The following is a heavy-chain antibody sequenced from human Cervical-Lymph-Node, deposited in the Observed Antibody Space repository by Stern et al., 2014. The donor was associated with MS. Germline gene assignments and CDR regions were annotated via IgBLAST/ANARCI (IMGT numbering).Heavy chain of an antibody. CDR1: GGSISSSDW. CDR2: ISHSGST. Sequence: QVQLQESGPGLVKPSGSLSLTCAASGGSISSSDWRCWVRQPPGEGLGWRWDISHSGSTTYNTSLTGRVTISVDKYKNPFYLTLRSVTAADTAVYYCARGDIPVAFDIWGQGTMVTVSS. D-gene: IGHD2-15*01. J-gene: IGHJ3*02. V-gene: IGHV4-4*02. CDR3: ARGDIPVAFDI.